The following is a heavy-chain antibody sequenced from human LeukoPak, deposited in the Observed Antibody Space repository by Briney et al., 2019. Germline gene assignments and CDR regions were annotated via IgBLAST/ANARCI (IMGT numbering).Heavy chain of an antibody. CDR3: ARYGSIAAAGTFDY. J-gene: IGHJ4*02. CDR1: GFTFSRFW. D-gene: IGHD6-13*01. Sequence: PGGSLRLSCAASGFTFSRFWMSWVHQAPGKGLEWVANVKQDGSEKYYVDSVKGRFTISRDNAKNSLYLQMNSLRAEDTAVYYCARYGSIAAAGTFDYWGQGTLVTVSS. V-gene: IGHV3-7*04. CDR2: VKQDGSEK.